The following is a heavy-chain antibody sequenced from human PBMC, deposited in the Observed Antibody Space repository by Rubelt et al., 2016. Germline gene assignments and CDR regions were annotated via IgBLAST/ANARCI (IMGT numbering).Heavy chain of an antibody. CDR1: GGSISSSSYY. CDR2: IYYSGST. Sequence: QVQLQESGPGLVKPSETLSLTCTVSGGSISSSSYYWGWIRQPPGKGLEWIGSIYYSGSTYYNPSLKSRFTISVDTSKNQCALKLSSVTAADTAVYYCARHSRYGLGGIYYFDYWGQGTLVTVSS. CDR3: ARHSRYGLGGIYYFDY. D-gene: IGHD4-17*01. J-gene: IGHJ4*02. V-gene: IGHV4-39*01.